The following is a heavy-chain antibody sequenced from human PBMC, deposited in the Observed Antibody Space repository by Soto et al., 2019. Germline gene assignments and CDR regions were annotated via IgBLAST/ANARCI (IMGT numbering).Heavy chain of an antibody. CDR3: ARDTRYYYDSSGYYYFDY. CDR1: GGSISSGGYY. CDR2: IYHSGST. D-gene: IGHD3-22*01. V-gene: IGHV4-61*08. J-gene: IGHJ4*02. Sequence: SETLSLTCTVSGGSISSGGYYWSWVRQPPGKGLEWIGEIYHSGSTNYNPSLKSRVTISVDKSKNQFSLKLSSVTAADTAVYNCARDTRYYYDSSGYYYFDYWGQGTLVTVSS.